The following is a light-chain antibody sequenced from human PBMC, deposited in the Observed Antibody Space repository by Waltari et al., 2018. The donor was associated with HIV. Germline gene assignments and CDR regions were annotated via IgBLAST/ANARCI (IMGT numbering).Light chain of an antibody. Sequence: SYELTQPPSVSVSPGQTARITRSGDALPTKYAQWYQQKSGQAPVKVIYEDNQRPSGIPERFSGSSSGTMATLTITAAQVEDEADYYCYSRDNSGNHRVFGGGTKLTVL. CDR2: EDN. CDR1: ALPTKY. CDR3: YSRDNSGNHRV. J-gene: IGLJ2*01. V-gene: IGLV3-10*01.